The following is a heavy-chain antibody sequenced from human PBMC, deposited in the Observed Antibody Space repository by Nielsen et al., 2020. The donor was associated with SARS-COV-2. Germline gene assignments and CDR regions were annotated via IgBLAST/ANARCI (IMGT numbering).Heavy chain of an antibody. Sequence: GESLKISCAASGFTFSDYYMGWIRQAPGKGLEWISYIRTDNIYTNYADSVRGRFTISRDNAKNSLHLQMNSLRAEDTAVYYCAGGYTSTWYYYRFDTWGQGTLVTVSS. J-gene: IGHJ4*02. CDR2: IRTDNIYT. D-gene: IGHD6-13*01. CDR3: AGGYTSTWYYYRFDT. V-gene: IGHV3-11*03. CDR1: GFTFSDYY.